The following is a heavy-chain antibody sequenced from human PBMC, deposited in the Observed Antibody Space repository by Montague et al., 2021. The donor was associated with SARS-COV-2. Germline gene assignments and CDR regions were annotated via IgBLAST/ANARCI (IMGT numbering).Heavy chain of an antibody. Sequence: SETLSLTCTVSGDSIRNSDYSWGWVRQPPGKGLEWIGNIYNGGTTFYNPSLKSRVTIFVDTSKNQFSLKLSSATAADTAVYYCATRTRYPQNDFGFWGQGTLVTVSS. D-gene: IGHD2-15*01. CDR2: IYNGGTT. V-gene: IGHV4-39*01. CDR1: GDSIRNSDYS. CDR3: ATRTRYPQNDFGF. J-gene: IGHJ4*02.